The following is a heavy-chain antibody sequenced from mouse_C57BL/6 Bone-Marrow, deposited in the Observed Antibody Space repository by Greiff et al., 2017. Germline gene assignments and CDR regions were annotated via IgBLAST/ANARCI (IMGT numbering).Heavy chain of an antibody. D-gene: IGHD1-1*01. CDR3: ARWDYYGSSPYAMDY. V-gene: IGHV1-81*01. Sequence: VQVVESGAELARPGASVKLSCKASGYTFTSYGISWVKQRTGQGLEWIGEIYPRSGNTYYNEKFKGKATLTADKSSSTAYMELRSLTSEDSAVYFCARWDYYGSSPYAMDYWGQGTSVTVSS. CDR2: IYPRSGNT. CDR1: GYTFTSYG. J-gene: IGHJ4*01.